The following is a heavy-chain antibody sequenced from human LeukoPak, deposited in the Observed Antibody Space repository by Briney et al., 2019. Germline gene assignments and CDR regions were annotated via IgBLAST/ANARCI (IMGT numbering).Heavy chain of an antibody. V-gene: IGHV1-18*01. D-gene: IGHD4-11*01. CDR3: GRWRESSNWPPGYLQY. Sequence: ASVKVSCKASGFTFTSFGFSWVRPAPGQGLAWMGWISAYNGNTNYAQNLQGRVTMTTDASTGTVYMELRSLRSDDTAMYYCGRWRESSNWPPGYLQYWGQGTLVIVSS. CDR2: ISAYNGNT. CDR1: GFTFTSFG. J-gene: IGHJ1*01.